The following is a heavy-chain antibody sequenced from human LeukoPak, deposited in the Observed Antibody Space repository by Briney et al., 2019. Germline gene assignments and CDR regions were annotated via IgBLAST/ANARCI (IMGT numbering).Heavy chain of an antibody. D-gene: IGHD4-11*01. CDR3: AREVTYYYGMDV. CDR2: IKQGGSEK. J-gene: IGHJ6*02. CDR1: GFSFRNYA. V-gene: IGHV3-7*03. Sequence: GGSLRLSCSASGFSFRNYAVYWVRQAPGKGLEWVANIKQGGSEKYYVDSVEGRFTISRDNAKNSLYLQMNSLRAEDTAVYYCAREVTYYYGMDVWGQGTTVTVSS.